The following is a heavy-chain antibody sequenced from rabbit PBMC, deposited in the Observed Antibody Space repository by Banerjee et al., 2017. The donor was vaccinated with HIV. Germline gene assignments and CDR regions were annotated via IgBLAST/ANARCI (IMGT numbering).Heavy chain of an antibody. J-gene: IGHJ4*01. CDR2: INTSSGNT. D-gene: IGHD1-1*01. Sequence: QSLEESGGDLAKLGGSLTLTGKASGFSFGSSFWIGWAGQAPGKGLEWIACINTSSGNTVYASWAKGRFTISKTSSTTVTLQMTSLTAADTATYFCARDLADVIGWNFGLWGPGTLVTVS. V-gene: IGHV1S40*01. CDR1: GFSFGSSFW. CDR3: ARDLADVIGWNFGL.